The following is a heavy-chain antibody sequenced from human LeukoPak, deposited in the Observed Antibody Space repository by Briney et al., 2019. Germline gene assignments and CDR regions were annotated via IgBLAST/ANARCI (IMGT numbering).Heavy chain of an antibody. CDR2: ISSSSSYI. Sequence: GGSLRLSCAASGSTFSSYSMNWVRQAPGKGLEWVSSISSSSSYIYYADSVKGRFTISRDNAKNSLYLQMNSLRAEDTAVYYCARMKTYRGYCSSTSCSRPYYMDVWGKGTTVTVSS. V-gene: IGHV3-21*01. CDR3: ARMKTYRGYCSSTSCSRPYYMDV. D-gene: IGHD2-2*01. CDR1: GSTFSSYS. J-gene: IGHJ6*03.